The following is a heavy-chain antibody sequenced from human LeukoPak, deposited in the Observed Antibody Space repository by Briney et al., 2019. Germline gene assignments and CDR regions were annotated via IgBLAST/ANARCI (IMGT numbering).Heavy chain of an antibody. CDR3: ARGSLTYYFDSSGNYYMDV. D-gene: IGHD3-22*01. CDR2: IIPIIDTT. CDR1: GYTFTSYT. J-gene: IGHJ6*03. V-gene: IGHV1-69*16. Sequence: SVKVSCKASGYTFTSYTMNWVRQAPGQGLEWMGGIIPIIDTTNYAQNIQGRVTITTDTSTTTAYMDLSSLRLEYAAVYDCARGSLTYYFDSSGNYYMDVWGKGTTVTVSS.